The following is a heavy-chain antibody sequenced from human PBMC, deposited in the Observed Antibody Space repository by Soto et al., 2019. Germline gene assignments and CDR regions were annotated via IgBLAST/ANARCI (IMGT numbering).Heavy chain of an antibody. CDR1: GGSISSYY. CDR2: IYYSGST. Sequence: SETLSLTCPVAGGSISSYYWSWIRQPPGKGLEWIGYIYYSGSTNYNPSLKSRVTISVDTSKNQFSLKLSSVTAADTAVYYCARAKVGQNWFDPWGQGTLVTVSS. V-gene: IGHV4-59*01. J-gene: IGHJ5*02. D-gene: IGHD1-26*01. CDR3: ARAKVGQNWFDP.